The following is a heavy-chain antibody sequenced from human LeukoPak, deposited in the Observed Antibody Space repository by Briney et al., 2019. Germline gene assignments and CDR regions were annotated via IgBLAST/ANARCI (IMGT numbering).Heavy chain of an antibody. D-gene: IGHD6-13*01. Sequence: GASVKVSCKVSGYTLTELSMHWVRQAPGKGLEWMGSFDPEDGETIYAQKFQGRVTMTEDTSTDTAYMELSSLRAEDTAVYYCAKDRPNVYSSSWLHFLDYWGQGTLVTVSS. CDR2: FDPEDGET. CDR1: GYTLTELS. J-gene: IGHJ4*02. V-gene: IGHV1-24*01. CDR3: AKDRPNVYSSSWLHFLDY.